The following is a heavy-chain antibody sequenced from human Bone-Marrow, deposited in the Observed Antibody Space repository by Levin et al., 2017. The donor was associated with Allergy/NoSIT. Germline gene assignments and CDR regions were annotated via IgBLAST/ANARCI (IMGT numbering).Heavy chain of an antibody. D-gene: IGHD2-15*01. J-gene: IGHJ2*01. CDR1: GGSVTSDNHF. CDR3: ASDASRGSGYYYWYFDL. Sequence: SETLSLTCSISGGSVTSDNHFWSWIRRPPGKGLEWIGYIDHRGNTDYNAALRSRVTMSRDTSKNQFSMKLTSVTAADTAVYFCASDASRGSGYYYWYFDLWGRGTLVTVSS. CDR2: IDHRGNT. V-gene: IGHV4-30-4*01.